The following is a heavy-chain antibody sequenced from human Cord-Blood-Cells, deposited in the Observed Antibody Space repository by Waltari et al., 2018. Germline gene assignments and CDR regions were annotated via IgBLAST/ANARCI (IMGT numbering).Heavy chain of an antibody. CDR1: GFTFSSYA. CDR3: ANEYCGGDCYYYGMDV. CDR2: ISYDGSNK. J-gene: IGHJ6*02. V-gene: IGHV3-30-3*02. D-gene: IGHD2-21*01. Sequence: QVQLVESGGGVVQPGRSLRLSCAASGFTFSSYAMHWVRQAPGKGLEWVAVISYDGSNKYYADSVKGRFTISRDNSKNTLYLQMNSLRAEDTAVYYCANEYCGGDCYYYGMDVWGQGTTVTVSS.